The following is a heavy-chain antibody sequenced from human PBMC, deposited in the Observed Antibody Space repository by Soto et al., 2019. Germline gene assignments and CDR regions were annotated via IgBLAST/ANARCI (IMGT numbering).Heavy chain of an antibody. D-gene: IGHD3-10*01. J-gene: IGHJ4*02. CDR1: VGSISSGGYS. CDR3: ARLRKRGSYYYGSGSYWVL. V-gene: IGHV4-34*01. Sequence: SETLSLTCAVSVGSISSGGYSWSWIRQPPGKGLEWIGEINHSGSTNYNPSLKSRVTISVDTSKNQFSLKLSSVAAADTAVYYCARLRKRGSYYYGSGSYWVLWGQGTLVTVSS. CDR2: INHSGST.